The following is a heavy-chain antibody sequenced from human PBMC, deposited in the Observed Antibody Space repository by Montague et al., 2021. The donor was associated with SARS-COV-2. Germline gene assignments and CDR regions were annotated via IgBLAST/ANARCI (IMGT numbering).Heavy chain of an antibody. D-gene: IGHD2-21*01. V-gene: IGHV4-34*01. CDR1: GGSFSGYY. J-gene: IGHJ4*02. CDR2: INHSGST. CDR3: ARVVRGRIVVLIAMPYYYFDY. Sequence: SETLSLTCAVYGGSFSGYYWSWIRQPPGKGLEWIGEINHSGSTNYNPSLKSRVTISVDTSKNLFSLKLSSVTAADTAVYYCARVVRGRIVVLIAMPYYYFDYWGQGTLVTVSS.